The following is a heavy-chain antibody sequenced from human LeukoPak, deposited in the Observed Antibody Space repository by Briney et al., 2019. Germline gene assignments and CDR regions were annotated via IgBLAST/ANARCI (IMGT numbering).Heavy chain of an antibody. J-gene: IGHJ4*02. CDR2: IYSGGGT. CDR3: ARAMEFDY. D-gene: IGHD3-10*01. Sequence: GGTLRLSCAASGFTVSSNYMSWVRQAPGKGLEWVSIIYSGGGTYYADSVKGRFTISRDNSKNTQYLQMDNLRAEDTAVYYCARAMEFDYWGQGTLVTVSS. CDR1: GFTVSSNY. V-gene: IGHV3-53*01.